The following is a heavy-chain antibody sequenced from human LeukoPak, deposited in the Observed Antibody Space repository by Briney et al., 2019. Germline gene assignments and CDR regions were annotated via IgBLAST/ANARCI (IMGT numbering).Heavy chain of an antibody. CDR2: INPDGSEK. CDR1: GFSFGSSW. J-gene: IGHJ4*02. D-gene: IGHD5-18*01. V-gene: IGHV3-7*01. CDR3: ARDLAYSRLDY. Sequence: GGSLRLSCAASGFSFGSSWMDWVRQAPGKGLEWVASINPDGSEKYSVDSVEGRFTISRDNAKNLLYLQVNSLRAEDTAFYYCARDLAYSRLDYWGQGMLVTVSS.